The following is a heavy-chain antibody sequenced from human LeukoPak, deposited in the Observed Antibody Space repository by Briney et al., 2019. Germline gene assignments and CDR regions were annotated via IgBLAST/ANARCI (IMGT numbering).Heavy chain of an antibody. J-gene: IGHJ5*02. CDR2: IYYSGST. V-gene: IGHV4-59*01. CDR1: GGSISSYY. D-gene: IGHD3-22*01. CDR3: ATSYYGSSPNWFDP. Sequence: SEILSLTCTVSGGSISSYYWSWIRQPPGKGLEWIGYIYYSGSTNYNPSLKSRVTISLDTSKNQFSLKLTSVTDADTAVYYCATSYYGSSPNWFDPWGQGTLVSVSS.